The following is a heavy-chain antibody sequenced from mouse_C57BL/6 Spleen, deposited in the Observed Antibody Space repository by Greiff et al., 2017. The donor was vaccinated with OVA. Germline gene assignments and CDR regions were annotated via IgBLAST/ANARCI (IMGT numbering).Heavy chain of an antibody. V-gene: IGHV1-76*01. CDR3: ASEAIPHALYYSNPFAY. D-gene: IGHD2-5*01. CDR2: IYPGSGNT. CDR1: GYTFTDYY. J-gene: IGHJ3*01. Sequence: QVQLKEPGAELVRPGASVKLSCKASGYTFTDYYINWVKQRPGQGLEWIGRIYPGSGNTYYNEKFKGKATLTVEKSSSTAYMQLSSLTSEDSAVYFCASEAIPHALYYSNPFAYWGQGTLVTVSA.